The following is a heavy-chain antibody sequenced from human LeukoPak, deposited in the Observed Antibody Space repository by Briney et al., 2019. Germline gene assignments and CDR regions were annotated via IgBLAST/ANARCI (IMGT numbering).Heavy chain of an antibody. J-gene: IGHJ4*02. CDR2: IETNSDGGKT. CDR1: GFTFTNAW. V-gene: IGHV3-15*04. CDR3: TTVLGYGYSVWFL. Sequence: GESLRLSCAASGFTFTNAWMSWIRQAPGKGLEWVGRIETNSDGGKTDYAAPVKGRFSISRDDSKNTLSLQMNSLKTEDTAVYYCTTVLGYGYSVWFLWGQGTQVTVSS. D-gene: IGHD5-18*01.